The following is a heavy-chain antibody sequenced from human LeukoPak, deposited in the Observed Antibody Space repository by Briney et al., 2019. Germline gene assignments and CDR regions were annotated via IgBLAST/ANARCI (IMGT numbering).Heavy chain of an antibody. J-gene: IGHJ4*02. CDR2: INHSGST. D-gene: IGHD2-15*01. CDR3: ARGLGPYCSGGSCCLF. Sequence: SETLSLTCAVYGGSFSGYYWSWIRQPPGKGLEWIGEINHSGSTNYNPSLKSRVTISVDTSKNQFSLKLTSVTAADTAVYYCARGLGPYCSGGSCCLFWGQGTLVTVSS. CDR1: GGSFSGYY. V-gene: IGHV4-34*01.